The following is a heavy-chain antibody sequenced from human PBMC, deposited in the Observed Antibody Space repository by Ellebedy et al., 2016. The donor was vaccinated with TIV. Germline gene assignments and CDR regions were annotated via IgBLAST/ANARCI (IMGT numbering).Heavy chain of an antibody. Sequence: GESLKISCAASGFTFSDYKMNWVRQAPGKGLEWVANINQDGSEKYYVDSVKGRFTISRDNAKNSLCLQMNSLRAEDTAVYYCARFSGYDYWGQGTLVTVSS. D-gene: IGHD5-12*01. V-gene: IGHV3-7*03. CDR3: ARFSGYDY. CDR1: GFTFSDYK. CDR2: INQDGSEK. J-gene: IGHJ4*02.